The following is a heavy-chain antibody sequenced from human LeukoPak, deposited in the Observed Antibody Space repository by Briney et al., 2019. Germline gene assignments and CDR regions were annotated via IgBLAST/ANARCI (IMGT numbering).Heavy chain of an antibody. CDR1: GFTFSSYS. Sequence: GSLRLSCAASGFTFSSYSMNWVRQAPGKGLEWVSYISSSSSTIYYADSVKGRFTISRDNAKNSLYLQMNSLRAEDTAVYYCAKDWDWNSSFFDYWGQGTLVTVSS. J-gene: IGHJ4*02. CDR2: ISSSSSTI. D-gene: IGHD1-7*01. V-gene: IGHV3-48*01. CDR3: AKDWDWNSSFFDY.